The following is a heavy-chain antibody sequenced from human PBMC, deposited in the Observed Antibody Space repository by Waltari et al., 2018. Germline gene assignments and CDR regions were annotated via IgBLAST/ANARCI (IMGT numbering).Heavy chain of an antibody. CDR3: AREIDRGPGRWFDP. J-gene: IGHJ5*02. V-gene: IGHV4-4*07. CDR2: VYTSGSP. CDR1: GGSISGYY. D-gene: IGHD1-26*01. Sequence: QVQLQESGPGLVKPSETLSLTCTVSGGSISGYYWNWIRQPAGKGLEWIGRVYTSGSPNYNPSLKSRGTMSVDTSKNQFSLKLSSVTAADTAVYFCAREIDRGPGRWFDPWGQGTLVTVSS.